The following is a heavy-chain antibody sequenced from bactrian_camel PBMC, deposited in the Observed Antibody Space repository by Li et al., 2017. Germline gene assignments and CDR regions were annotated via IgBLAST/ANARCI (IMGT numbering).Heavy chain of an antibody. Sequence: HVQLVESGGGSVHAGESLTLTCTGTGYTYSVYCVAWFRQAPGKEREGVAVTGSDGRISYADSVKGRFTVSKDNAKNTPYLQMSGLKPEDTAMYYCAAATSKSCPGWPYFNSWVIWRHGLLGQRNPGHRL. CDR2: TGSDGRI. V-gene: IGHV3S53*01. D-gene: IGHD5*01. CDR1: GYTYSVYC. J-gene: IGHJ7*01.